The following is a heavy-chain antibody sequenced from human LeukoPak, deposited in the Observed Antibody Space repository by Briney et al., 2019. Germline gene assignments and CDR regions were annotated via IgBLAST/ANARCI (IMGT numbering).Heavy chain of an antibody. CDR3: ARPSYCSDTRCQVPFDY. CDR1: GYRFTSFW. D-gene: IGHD2-15*01. V-gene: IGHV5-51*01. Sequence: NHGESLKVSCKGSGYRFTSFWIGWVRQMPGKGLEWMGIIYPGDSDTRYSPSFQGQVTISADKSISTAYLQWSSLKASDSAMYYCARPSYCSDTRCQVPFDYWGQGTLSPSPQ. CDR2: IYPGDSDT. J-gene: IGHJ4*02.